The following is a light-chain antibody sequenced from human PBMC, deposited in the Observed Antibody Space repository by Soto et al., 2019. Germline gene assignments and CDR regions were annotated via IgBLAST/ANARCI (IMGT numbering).Light chain of an antibody. V-gene: IGKV3-20*01. CDR3: QQYGSSGT. Sequence: EIVLTQSPATLSLSPGERATLSCRASQSVSSYLAWYQQKPGQAPRLVMYGASIRTSGIPDRFSGSGSGTDFTLTISRLEPEDFAVYYCQQYGSSGTFGQGTKVDIK. CDR2: GAS. J-gene: IGKJ1*01. CDR1: QSVSSY.